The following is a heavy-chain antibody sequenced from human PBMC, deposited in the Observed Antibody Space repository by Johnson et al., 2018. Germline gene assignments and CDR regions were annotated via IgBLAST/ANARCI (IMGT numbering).Heavy chain of an antibody. CDR1: GFTLSSYA. CDR3: ATGGYRRSGPPDV. CDR2: LWYDGSNK. J-gene: IGHJ6*03. V-gene: IGHV3-33*01. Sequence: QVQLVQSGGGVVQPGRSLRVSCAASGFTLSSYAMHWVRQAPGKGLEWVAVLWYDGSNKYYIDSVKGRFTISRDNSKKTLYVQMNSLRPEDTAVYYCATGGYRRSGPPDVWGKGTTVTVS. D-gene: IGHD3-3*01.